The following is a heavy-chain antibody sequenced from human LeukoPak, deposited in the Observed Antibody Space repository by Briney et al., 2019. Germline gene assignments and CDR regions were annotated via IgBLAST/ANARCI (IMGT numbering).Heavy chain of an antibody. Sequence: GGSLRLSCAASGFTFSSYWMSWVRQAPGKGLEWVANIKQDRSEKYYVDSVKGRFTISRDNAKNSLYLQMNSLRAEDTAVYYCARDLLTGQWGAFDIWGQGTMVTVSS. CDR2: IKQDRSEK. D-gene: IGHD3-9*01. CDR3: ARDLLTGQWGAFDI. V-gene: IGHV3-7*01. CDR1: GFTFSSYW. J-gene: IGHJ3*02.